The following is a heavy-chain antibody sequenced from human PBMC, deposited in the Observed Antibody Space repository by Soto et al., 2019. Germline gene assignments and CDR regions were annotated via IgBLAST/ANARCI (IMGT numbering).Heavy chain of an antibody. D-gene: IGHD6-19*01. CDR2: ISDDGGNK. Sequence: GSLRLSCAASGFTFSSFAMHWVRQAPGKGLEWVAVISDDGGNKYYADSVKGRFTISRDNSKNTLYLQMNSLRGDDTGVYSCARVEQWLYIAKYRRRGTLVTVSS. J-gene: IGHJ4*02. CDR1: GFTFSSFA. CDR3: ARVEQWLYIAKY. V-gene: IGHV3-30*04.